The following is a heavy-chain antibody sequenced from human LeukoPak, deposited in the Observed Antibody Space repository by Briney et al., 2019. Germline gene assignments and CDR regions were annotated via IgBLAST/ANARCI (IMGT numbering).Heavy chain of an antibody. Sequence: VGALRLSCAASGFTFSSYGMHWVRQAPGKGLEWVAVICYDGSNKYYADSVKGRFTISRDNSTSTMYLQMNSLRAEDTAVYYCARDGRYGSGSYYNVHAFDIWGQGTMVTVSS. D-gene: IGHD3-10*01. J-gene: IGHJ3*02. CDR1: GFTFSSYG. CDR2: ICYDGSNK. CDR3: ARDGRYGSGSYYNVHAFDI. V-gene: IGHV3-33*01.